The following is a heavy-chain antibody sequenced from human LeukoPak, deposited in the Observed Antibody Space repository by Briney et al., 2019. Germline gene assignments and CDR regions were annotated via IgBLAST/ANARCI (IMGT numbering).Heavy chain of an antibody. CDR2: INHSGST. CDR1: GGSFSGDY. D-gene: IGHD7-27*01. J-gene: IGHJ6*02. CDR3: ARLGSDYYYYYGMDV. V-gene: IGHV4-34*01. Sequence: SETLSLTCAVYGGSFSGDYWSWLRQPPGKGLEWIGEINHSGSTNYIPSLKSRVTISVDTSKNPFSLKLSSVTAADTAVYYCARLGSDYYYYYGMDVWGQGTTVTVSS.